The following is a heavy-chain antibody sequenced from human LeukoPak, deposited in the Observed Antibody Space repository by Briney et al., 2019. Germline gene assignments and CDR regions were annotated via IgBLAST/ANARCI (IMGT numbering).Heavy chain of an antibody. V-gene: IGHV4-4*02. D-gene: IGHD5-18*01. CDR2: IYHSGST. Sequence: PSETLSLTCAVSGGSISSSNWRSWVRQPPGKGLEWIGEIYHSGSTNYNPSLKSRVTISVDTSKNQFSLKLSSVTAADTAVYYCARGGSYGFDYWGQGTLVTVSS. J-gene: IGHJ4*02. CDR3: ARGGSYGFDY. CDR1: GGSISSSNW.